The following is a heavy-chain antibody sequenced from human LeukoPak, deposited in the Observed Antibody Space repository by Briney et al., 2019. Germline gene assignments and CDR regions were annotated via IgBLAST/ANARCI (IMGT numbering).Heavy chain of an antibody. V-gene: IGHV4-61*08. CDR3: ARALLNYYDSSGYYQMSHYFDY. D-gene: IGHD3-22*01. CDR2: IYYSGST. CDR1: GGSISSGGYY. J-gene: IGHJ4*02. Sequence: PSETLSLTCTVSGGSISSGGYYWSWIRQHPGKGLEWIGYIYYSGSTNYNPSLKSRVTISVDTSKNQFSLKLSSVTAADTAVYYCARALLNYYDSSGYYQMSHYFDYWGQGTLVTVSS.